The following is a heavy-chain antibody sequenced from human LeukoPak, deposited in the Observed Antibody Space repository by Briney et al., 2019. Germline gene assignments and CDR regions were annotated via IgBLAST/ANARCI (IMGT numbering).Heavy chain of an antibody. CDR1: GGSISSSSYY. V-gene: IGHV4-39*07. J-gene: IGHJ4*02. CDR3: ARWRGSYGLSKHYFDY. D-gene: IGHD4-17*01. Sequence: PSETLSLTCTVSGGSISSSSYYWGWIRQPPGKGLEWIGSIYYSGSTYYNPSLKSRVTISVDTSKNQFSLKLSSVTAADTAVYYCARWRGSYGLSKHYFDYWGQGTLVTVSS. CDR2: IYYSGST.